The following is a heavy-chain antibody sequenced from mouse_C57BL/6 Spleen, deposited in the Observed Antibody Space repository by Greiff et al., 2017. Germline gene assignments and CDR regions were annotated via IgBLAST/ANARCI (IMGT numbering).Heavy chain of an antibody. CDR1: GYTFTGYW. CDR2: ILPGSGST. Sequence: VQLQQSGAELMKPGASVKLSCKATGYTFTGYWIEWVKKRPGHGLEWIGEILPGSGSTNYNEKFKGKATFTADTSSNTAYMQLSSLTTEDSAIYYCARSLLYYGSSYWYFDVWGTGTTVTVSS. J-gene: IGHJ1*03. CDR3: ARSLLYYGSSYWYFDV. V-gene: IGHV1-9*01. D-gene: IGHD1-1*01.